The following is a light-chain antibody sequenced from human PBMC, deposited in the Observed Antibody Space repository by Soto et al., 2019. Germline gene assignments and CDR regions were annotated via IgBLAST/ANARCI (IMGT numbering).Light chain of an antibody. CDR1: SNDVGGYNY. CDR3: NSRTSSGSSV. J-gene: IGLJ2*01. Sequence: QAVLTQPASVSGSPGQSITISCSGTSNDVGGYNYVSWYQQHPGKAPNLMIYEVSKRPSGVSNRFSGSKSGNTASLTISGLQADDEAEYYCNSRTSSGSSVFGGGTKLTVL. CDR2: EVS. V-gene: IGLV2-14*01.